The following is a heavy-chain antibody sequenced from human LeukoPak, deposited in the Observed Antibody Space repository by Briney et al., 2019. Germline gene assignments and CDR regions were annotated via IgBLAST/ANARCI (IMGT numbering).Heavy chain of an antibody. CDR2: IKQDGSEK. CDR3: ARKTGSSSTPEPNWFDP. J-gene: IGHJ5*02. D-gene: IGHD1-14*01. Sequence: AGGSLRLSCEATGFIFSNYWMSWVRQAPGKGLEWVANIKQDGSEKYYVDSVKGRFTISRDNAKNSLYLQMNSLRAEDTAMYYCARKTGSSSTPEPNWFDPWGQGTLVTVSS. V-gene: IGHV3-7*01. CDR1: GFIFSNYW.